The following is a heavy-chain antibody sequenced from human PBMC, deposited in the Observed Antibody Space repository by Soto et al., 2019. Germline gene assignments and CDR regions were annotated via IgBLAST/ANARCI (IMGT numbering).Heavy chain of an antibody. D-gene: IGHD7-27*01. CDR2: FDPEDGET. Sequence: ASVKVSCKVSGYTLTELSMHWVRQAPGKGLEWMGGFDPEDGETIYAQKFQGRVTMTEDTSTDTAYMELSSLRSEDTAMYYCATEMGKRNWFDPWGQGTLVTVSS. V-gene: IGHV1-24*01. CDR3: ATEMGKRNWFDP. CDR1: GYTLTELS. J-gene: IGHJ5*02.